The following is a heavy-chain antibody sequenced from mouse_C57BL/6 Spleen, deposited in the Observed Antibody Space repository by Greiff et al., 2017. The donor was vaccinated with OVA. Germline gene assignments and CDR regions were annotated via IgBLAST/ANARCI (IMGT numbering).Heavy chain of an antibody. CDR1: GFNIKDYY. V-gene: IGHV14-1*01. D-gene: IGHD2-5*01. CDR3: ARADSNYLYYYAMDY. CDR2: IDPEDGDT. Sequence: VQLKESGAELVRPGASVKLSCTASGFNIKDYYMHWVKQRPEQGLEWIGRIDPEDGDTEYAPKFQGKATMTADTSSNTAYLQLSSLTSEDTAVYYGARADSNYLYYYAMDYWGQGTSVTVSS. J-gene: IGHJ4*01.